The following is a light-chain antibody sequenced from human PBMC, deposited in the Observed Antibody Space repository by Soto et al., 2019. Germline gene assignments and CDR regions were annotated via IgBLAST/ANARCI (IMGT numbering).Light chain of an antibody. V-gene: IGLV3-21*02. CDR1: NIGSKS. J-gene: IGLJ1*01. CDR2: DDR. Sequence: SCELSQPPSLSVAPGQTARITCGGNNIGSKSVHWYQQKPGQAPALVVYDDRDRPSGIPERFSGSNSGNTAILTISRVEAGDEADYYCQVWDNNSDDGVFRTGTKVTV. CDR3: QVWDNNSDDGV.